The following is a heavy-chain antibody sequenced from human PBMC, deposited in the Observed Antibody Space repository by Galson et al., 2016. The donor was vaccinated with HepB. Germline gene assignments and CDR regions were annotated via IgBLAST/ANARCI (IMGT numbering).Heavy chain of an antibody. CDR1: GDSVSSNSAA. J-gene: IGHJ4*02. V-gene: IGHV6-1*01. D-gene: IGHD1-1*01. CDR3: ARDLGGAYGTGRSFDY. Sequence: CAISGDSVSSNSAAWNWIRQSPSRGLEWLGRTYYRSRWYNDYAVSVKSRITINPDTSKNQFSLQLNSVTPEDTAVSYCARDLGGAYGTGRSFDYWGQGTLVTVSS. CDR2: TYYRSRWYN.